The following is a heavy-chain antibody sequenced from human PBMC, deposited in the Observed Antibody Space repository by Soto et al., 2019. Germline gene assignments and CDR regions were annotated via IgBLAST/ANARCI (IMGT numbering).Heavy chain of an antibody. J-gene: IGHJ4*02. CDR3: AREFISARLPFDS. CDR2: ITSSSSYI. D-gene: IGHD6-6*01. V-gene: IGHV3-21*01. CDR1: GFPFSSHN. Sequence: PGGSLRLSCTTSGFPFSSHNMNWVRQAPGKGLEWVSSITSSSSYIFYADSVKGRFTISRDNAKNSLYLEMNSLRAEDTAVYYCAREFISARLPFDSWGQGTLVNVSS.